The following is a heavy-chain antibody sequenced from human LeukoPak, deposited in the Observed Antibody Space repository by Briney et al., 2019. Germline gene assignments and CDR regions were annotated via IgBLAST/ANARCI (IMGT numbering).Heavy chain of an antibody. V-gene: IGHV4-4*09. J-gene: IGHJ6*03. CDR3: ARHAARGSSPGAYYYYMDV. CDR2: IYTSGST. CDR1: GGSISSYY. D-gene: IGHD6-6*01. Sequence: PSETLSLTCTVSGGSISSYYWSWIRQPPGKGLEWIGYIYTSGSTNYNPSLKSRVTISVDTSKNQFSLKLSSVTAADTAVYHCARHAARGSSPGAYYYYMDVWGKGTTVTVSS.